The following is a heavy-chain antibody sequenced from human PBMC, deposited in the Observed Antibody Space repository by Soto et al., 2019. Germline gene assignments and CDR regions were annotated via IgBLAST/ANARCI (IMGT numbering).Heavy chain of an antibody. CDR2: INPNNGGT. V-gene: IGHV1-2*02. CDR3: ARDWTHYDSSGPGDY. J-gene: IGHJ4*02. D-gene: IGHD3-22*01. Sequence: VRQAPGQGLEWMGWINPNNGGTNYAQKFQGRVTITRDTSTITAYMELSSLSSEDTAVYYCARDWTHYDSSGPGDYWGQGTPVTVSS.